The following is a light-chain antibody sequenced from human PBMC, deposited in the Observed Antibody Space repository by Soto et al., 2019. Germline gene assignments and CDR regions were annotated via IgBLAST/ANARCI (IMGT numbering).Light chain of an antibody. J-gene: IGLJ3*02. CDR3: ATWDDSLNGWV. V-gene: IGLV1-44*01. Sequence: QSVVTQPPSASGTPGQRVTISCSGSGSNIASNDVNWYQQLPGTAPKLLIYSYNQRPSGVPDRFSGSKSGTSASLAISGLQSEDEVDYYCATWDDSLNGWVFGGGTKLTVL. CDR1: GSNIASND. CDR2: SYN.